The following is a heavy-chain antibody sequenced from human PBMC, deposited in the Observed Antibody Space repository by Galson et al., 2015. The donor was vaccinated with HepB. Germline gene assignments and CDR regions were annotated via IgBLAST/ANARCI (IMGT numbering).Heavy chain of an antibody. V-gene: IGHV1-46*03. CDR1: GYTFTSYY. Sequence: SCKASGYTFTSYYMHWVRQAPGQGLEWMGIINPSGGSTSYAQKFQGRVTMTRDTSTSTVYMELSSLRSEDTAVYYCARGEETIFGVATISPFDPWGQGTLVTVSS. D-gene: IGHD3-3*01. J-gene: IGHJ5*02. CDR3: ARGEETIFGVATISPFDP. CDR2: INPSGGST.